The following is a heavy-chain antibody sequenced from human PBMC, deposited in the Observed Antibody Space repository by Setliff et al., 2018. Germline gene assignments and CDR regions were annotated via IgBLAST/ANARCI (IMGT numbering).Heavy chain of an antibody. CDR1: GFGFSTYW. V-gene: IGHV3-74*01. J-gene: IGHJ6*03. Sequence: PGGSLRLSCAASGFGFSTYWMHWVRQVPGKGLVWVSRINGDESTTNYGGSMKGRFTISRDNAKNTVYLQMNSLRAEDTAVYYCARDREGDGNYYMDVWGKGTTVTVSS. D-gene: IGHD1-1*01. CDR3: ARDREGDGNYYMDV. CDR2: INGDESTT.